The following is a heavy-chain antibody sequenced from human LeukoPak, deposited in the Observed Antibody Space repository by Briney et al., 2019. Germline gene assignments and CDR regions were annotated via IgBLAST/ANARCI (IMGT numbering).Heavy chain of an antibody. CDR2: INHSGST. J-gene: IGHJ5*02. V-gene: IGHV4-34*01. CDR3: ARGSPNWFDP. CDR1: GGSISSYY. Sequence: ASETLSLTCTVSGGSISSYYWSWIRQPPGKGLEWIGEINHSGSTNYNPSLKSRVTISVDTSKNQFSLKLSSVTAADTAVYYCARGSPNWFDPWGQGTLVTVSS.